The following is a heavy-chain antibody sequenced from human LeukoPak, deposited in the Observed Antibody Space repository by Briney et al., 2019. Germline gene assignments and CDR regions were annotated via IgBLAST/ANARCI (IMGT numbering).Heavy chain of an antibody. J-gene: IGHJ4*02. Sequence: GGSLRLSCAASGFTFSSYSMNWVRQAPGKGLEWVSSISSSSSYIYYADSVKGRFTISRDNAKNSLYLQMNSLRAEDTAVYYCAKETTVTPYFDYWGQGTLVTVSS. V-gene: IGHV3-21*04. D-gene: IGHD4-17*01. CDR3: AKETTVTPYFDY. CDR2: ISSSSSYI. CDR1: GFTFSSYS.